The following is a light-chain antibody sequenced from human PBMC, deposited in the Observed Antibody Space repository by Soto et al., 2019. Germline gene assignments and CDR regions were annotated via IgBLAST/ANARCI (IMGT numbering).Light chain of an antibody. Sequence: EIVMAQSPGTLSVSQGEINTLSFMASQSVSSNLAWYQQKPGQAPRLLIYGASTRASGIPPRFSGSGSGTDFTLTISSLQSEDFAVYYCQQLNYWPRITFGQGTRLEI. V-gene: IGKV3-15*01. J-gene: IGKJ5*01. CDR1: QSVSSN. CDR3: QQLNYWPRIT. CDR2: GAS.